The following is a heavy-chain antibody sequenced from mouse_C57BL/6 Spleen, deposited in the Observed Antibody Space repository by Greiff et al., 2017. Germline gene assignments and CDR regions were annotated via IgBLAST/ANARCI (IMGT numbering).Heavy chain of an antibody. Sequence: EVKLMESGPELVKPGASVKISCKASGYSFTDYNMNWVKQSNGKSLEWIGVINPNYGTTSYNQKFKGKATLTVDQSSSTAYMQLNSLTSEDAAVYYCARSLLGSRDYWGQGTSVTVSS. D-gene: IGHD1-1*01. CDR2: INPNYGTT. CDR1: GYSFTDYN. J-gene: IGHJ4*01. CDR3: ARSLLGSRDY. V-gene: IGHV1-39*01.